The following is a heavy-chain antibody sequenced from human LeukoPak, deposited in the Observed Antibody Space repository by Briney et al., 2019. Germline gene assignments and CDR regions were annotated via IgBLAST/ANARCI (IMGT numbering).Heavy chain of an antibody. CDR1: GFSLSTSGMC. CDR3: ARNRGMYYYDSSGYYYSCYYYMDV. J-gene: IGHJ6*03. D-gene: IGHD3-22*01. V-gene: IGHV2-70*11. Sequence: SGPALVKPTQTLTLTCTFSGFSLSTSGMCVSWIRQPPGKALEWLARIDWDDDKYYSTSLKTRLTISKDTSKNQVVLTMTNMDPVDTATYYCARNRGMYYYDSSGYYYSCYYYMDVWGKGTTVTVSS. CDR2: IDWDDDK.